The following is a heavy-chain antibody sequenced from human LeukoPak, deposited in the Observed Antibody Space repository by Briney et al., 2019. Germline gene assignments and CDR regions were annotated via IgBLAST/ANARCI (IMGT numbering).Heavy chain of an antibody. D-gene: IGHD2-2*01. CDR1: GFSVDTNY. CDR2: IYSGGNT. V-gene: IGHV3-53*01. Sequence: RTGGSLRLSCAASGFSVDTNYMSWVRQAPGKGLEWVSVIYSGGNTFYADSVKGRFTISIDNFKNTLYLQMNSLRAEDTAVYYCAREDYAALGSDAFDIWGQGTMVTVSS. J-gene: IGHJ3*02. CDR3: AREDYAALGSDAFDI.